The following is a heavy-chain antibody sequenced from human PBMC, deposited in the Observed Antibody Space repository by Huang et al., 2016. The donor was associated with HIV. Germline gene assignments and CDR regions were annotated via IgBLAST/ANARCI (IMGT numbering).Heavy chain of an antibody. J-gene: IGHJ5*02. CDR3: ASQPGP. Sequence: EVQLVESGGGLVQPGGSVRLSCAASGFSFSNYWMSWVRQAPGKGREWVANRKEDGSETYYVDSVKGRFTISRDNAKNSQDLQRNSLRAEDTAVYYCASQPGPWGQGTLVTVSS. V-gene: IGHV3-7*01. CDR1: GFSFSNYW. CDR2: RKEDGSET.